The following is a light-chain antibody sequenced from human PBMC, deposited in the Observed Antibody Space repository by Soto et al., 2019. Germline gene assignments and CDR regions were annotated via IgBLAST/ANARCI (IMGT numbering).Light chain of an antibody. CDR2: KVS. CDR1: QSLVHSDGIAY. V-gene: IGKV2-30*02. Sequence: DVLMTQSPLSLPVTRAQRASISCRSNQSLVHSDGIAYFSWFQQRPGRSPRRLIYKVSNRDSGVPARFSGSGSGTDFALKISRVEAEDVGVYYCMQGTHWPITFGQGTRLEI. J-gene: IGKJ5*01. CDR3: MQGTHWPIT.